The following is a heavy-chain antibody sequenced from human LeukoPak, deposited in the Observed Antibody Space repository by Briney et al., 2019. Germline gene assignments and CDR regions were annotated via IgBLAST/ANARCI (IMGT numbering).Heavy chain of an antibody. J-gene: IGHJ4*02. D-gene: IGHD3-3*01. Sequence: ASVKVSCKASGYTFNSYDTSWVRQAPGQGLEWMAWISTYNGNTNYAQKVQGRATMTTDTSTSTAYMELRSLRSDDTAVYYCARVLRYDFWSAYYFDYWGQGTLVTVSS. CDR1: GYTFNSYD. CDR3: ARVLRYDFWSAYYFDY. V-gene: IGHV1-18*01. CDR2: ISTYNGNT.